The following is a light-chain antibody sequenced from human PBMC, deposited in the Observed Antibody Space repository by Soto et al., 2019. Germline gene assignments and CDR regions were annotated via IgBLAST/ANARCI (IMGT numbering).Light chain of an antibody. V-gene: IGKV1-39*01. CDR3: QRIHSIPLT. J-gene: IGKJ5*01. CDR2: GAF. Sequence: DIQMTQSPSSLSASAGDRVTITCRASQGISAYLNWYQQKPGEAPNLLIYGAFTLQSGGPPRFSGSGSGTDFTLTISSLQPEDFATYYCQRIHSIPLTFGQGTRLDIK. CDR1: QGISAY.